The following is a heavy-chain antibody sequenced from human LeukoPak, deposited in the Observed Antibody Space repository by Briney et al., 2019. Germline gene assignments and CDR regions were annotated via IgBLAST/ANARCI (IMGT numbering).Heavy chain of an antibody. J-gene: IGHJ4*02. CDR1: GGTFSSYA. Sequence: ASVKVSCKASGGTFSSYAISWVRQAPGQGLEWMGRIIPILGIANYAQKFQGRVTITADKSTSTAYMGLSSLRSEDTAVYYCARGDSSGYYYVFVYWGQGTLVTVSS. CDR2: IIPILGIA. CDR3: ARGDSSGYYYVFVY. V-gene: IGHV1-69*04. D-gene: IGHD3-22*01.